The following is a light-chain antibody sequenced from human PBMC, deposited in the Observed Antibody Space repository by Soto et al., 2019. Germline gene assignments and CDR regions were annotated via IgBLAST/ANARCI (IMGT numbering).Light chain of an antibody. J-gene: IGKJ1*01. CDR1: QGISSY. CDR2: AAS. V-gene: IGKV1-9*01. CDR3: QQLNSYRWT. Sequence: DIQLTQSPSFLSASVGDRVTITCRASQGISSYLAWYQQKPGKAPKLLIYAASTLQSGVPSRFSGSGSGTAFTLTISSLQPEDFATYYCQQLNSYRWTFGQGTKVEIK.